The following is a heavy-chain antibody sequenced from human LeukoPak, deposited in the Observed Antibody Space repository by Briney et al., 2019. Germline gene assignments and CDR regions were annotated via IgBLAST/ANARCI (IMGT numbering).Heavy chain of an antibody. CDR2: INHSGST. V-gene: IGHV4-34*01. Sequence: SETLSLTCAVYGGSFSGYYWSWIRQPPGKGLEWVGEINHSGSTNYNPSLKSRVTISVDTSKNQFSLKLSSVTAAYTAVYYCARAYYDSSGYGYWGQGTLVTVSS. D-gene: IGHD3-22*01. CDR3: ARAYYDSSGYGY. J-gene: IGHJ4*02. CDR1: GGSFSGYY.